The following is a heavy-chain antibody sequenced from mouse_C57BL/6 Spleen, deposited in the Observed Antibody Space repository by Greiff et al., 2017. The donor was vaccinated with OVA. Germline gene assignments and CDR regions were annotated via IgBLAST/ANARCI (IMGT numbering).Heavy chain of an antibody. Sequence: DVQLVESGGGLVKPGGSLKLSCAASGFTFSSYAMSWVRQTPEKRLEWVATISDGGSYTYYPDNVKGRFTISRDNAKNNLYLQMSHLKSEDTAMYYCARDANWAYYFDYWGQGTTLTVSS. D-gene: IGHD4-1*01. CDR2: ISDGGSYT. V-gene: IGHV5-4*01. CDR3: ARDANWAYYFDY. CDR1: GFTFSSYA. J-gene: IGHJ2*01.